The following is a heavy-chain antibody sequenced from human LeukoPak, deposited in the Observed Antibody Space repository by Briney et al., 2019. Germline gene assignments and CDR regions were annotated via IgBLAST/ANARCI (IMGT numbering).Heavy chain of an antibody. D-gene: IGHD4-17*01. V-gene: IGHV4-39*01. Sequence: PSETLSLTCTVSGGSISSSSYYWGWIRQPPGKGLEWIGSIYYSGSTYYNPSLKSRVTISVDTSMNQFSLKLSSVTAADTAVYYCARTNYGDYVSAFDIWGQGTMVTVSS. J-gene: IGHJ3*02. CDR3: ARTNYGDYVSAFDI. CDR1: GGSISSSSYY. CDR2: IYYSGST.